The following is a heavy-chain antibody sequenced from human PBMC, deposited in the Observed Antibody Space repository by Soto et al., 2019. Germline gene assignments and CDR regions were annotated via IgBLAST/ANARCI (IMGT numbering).Heavy chain of an antibody. CDR3: ARGRSLGGEPGAFDI. D-gene: IGHD2-21*01. CDR1: GGTFSTYA. V-gene: IGHV1-69*13. CDR2: IIPIFGTA. Sequence: GATVKLSCKDSGGTFSTYALSWVRQGPGQGLEWMGGIIPIFGTANYAQKFQGRVTITADESTSTAYMELGSLRSEDTAVYYCARGRSLGGEPGAFDIWGQGTMVTVSS. J-gene: IGHJ3*02.